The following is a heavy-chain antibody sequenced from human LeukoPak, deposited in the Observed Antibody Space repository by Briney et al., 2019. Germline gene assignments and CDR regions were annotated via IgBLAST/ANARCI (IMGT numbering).Heavy chain of an antibody. CDR2: IYSGGST. J-gene: IGHJ3*02. CDR3: ARDLTYMTDAFDI. V-gene: IGHV3-53*01. Sequence: GGSLRLSCAASGFTFSSYSMSWVRQAPGKGLEWVSVIYSGGSTYYADSVKGRFTISRDNSKNTLYLQMNSLRAEDTAVYYCARDLTYMTDAFDIWGQGTMVTVSS. D-gene: IGHD2-2*02. CDR1: GFTFSSYS.